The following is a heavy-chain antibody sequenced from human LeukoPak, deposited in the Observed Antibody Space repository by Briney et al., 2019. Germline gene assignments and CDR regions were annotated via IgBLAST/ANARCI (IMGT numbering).Heavy chain of an antibody. CDR3: VRDAGHIWYGRFDY. D-gene: IGHD3-10*01. CDR1: GFTFSSYS. J-gene: IGHJ4*02. CDR2: ISSSSSYI. V-gene: IGHV3-21*01. Sequence: NPGGSLRLSCAASGFTFSSYSMNWVRQAPGKGLEWVSSISSSSSYIYYADSVKGRFTISRDNAKKSLSLQMNSLRAEDTAVYYCVRDAGHIWYGRFDYWGQGALVTVSS.